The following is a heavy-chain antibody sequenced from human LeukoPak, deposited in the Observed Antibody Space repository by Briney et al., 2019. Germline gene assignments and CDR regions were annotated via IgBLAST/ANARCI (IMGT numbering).Heavy chain of an antibody. Sequence: ASVKVSCKASGGTLSSYGISWVRQAPGQGLEWMGWILPVFGTANYAQKLQGRVTITTDESTSTAYMELSSQTAEDTAVYYCARASFSGSSWTFFDFWGQGTLVTVSS. CDR2: ILPVFGTA. D-gene: IGHD6-13*01. J-gene: IGHJ4*02. V-gene: IGHV1-69*05. CDR1: GGTLSSYG. CDR3: ARASFSGSSWTFFDF.